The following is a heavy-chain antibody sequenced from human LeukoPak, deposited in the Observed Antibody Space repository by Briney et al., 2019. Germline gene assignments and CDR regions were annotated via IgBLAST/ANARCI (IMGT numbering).Heavy chain of an antibody. D-gene: IGHD4-17*01. CDR1: GGPTSSGYYS. CDR2: IYHSGST. Sequence: SQTLSLTCAGSGGPTSSGYYSWSWIRQPPGKGLEWIGYIYHSGSTYYNPSLKSRVTISVDRSKNQFSLKLSSVTAADTAVYYCARDFYGDYFDPCCHGTLVTVSS. J-gene: IGHJ5*02. V-gene: IGHV4-30-2*01. CDR3: ARDFYGDYFDP.